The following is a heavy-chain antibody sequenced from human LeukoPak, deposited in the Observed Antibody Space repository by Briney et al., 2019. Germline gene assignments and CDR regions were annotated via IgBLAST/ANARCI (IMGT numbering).Heavy chain of an antibody. Sequence: PGGSLRLSCAVSGITLNNYGMTWVRQAPGKGLEWVAGISDRGGSTKYADSVKGRFTISRDNAKNSLYLQMNSLRAEDTAVYYCAKYTDQWGQGTLVTVSS. D-gene: IGHD1-14*01. CDR2: ISDRGGST. CDR1: GITLNNYG. J-gene: IGHJ5*02. V-gene: IGHV3-23*01. CDR3: AKYTDQ.